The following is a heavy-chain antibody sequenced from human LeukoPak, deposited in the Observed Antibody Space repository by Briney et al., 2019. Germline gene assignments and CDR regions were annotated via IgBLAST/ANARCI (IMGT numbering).Heavy chain of an antibody. J-gene: IGHJ4*02. Sequence: PGGSLRLSCAASGFTFTSYAMTWVRQAPGKGLEWVSTISNTGGSTYYADSVKGRFTISRDNSNTTLNLQVNSLGAEDTAVYYCAKGGAVAGSYFDRWGQGTLFTVSS. CDR1: GFTFTSYA. CDR3: AKGGAVAGSYFDR. CDR2: ISNTGGST. D-gene: IGHD6-19*01. V-gene: IGHV3-23*01.